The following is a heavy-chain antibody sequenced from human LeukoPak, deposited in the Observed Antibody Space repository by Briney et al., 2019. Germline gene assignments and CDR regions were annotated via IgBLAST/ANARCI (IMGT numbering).Heavy chain of an antibody. CDR1: GFTVSSSY. CDR3: AKDRRVSSSDWYFDY. CDR2: IYSGGST. Sequence: GGSLRLSCAASGFTVSSSYMIWVRQAPGKGLEWVSVIYSGGSTYYADSVKGRFTISRDISENTLYLQMNSLRAEDTAVYYCAKDRRVSSSDWYFDYWGQGTLVTVSS. V-gene: IGHV3-53*01. J-gene: IGHJ4*02. D-gene: IGHD6-19*01.